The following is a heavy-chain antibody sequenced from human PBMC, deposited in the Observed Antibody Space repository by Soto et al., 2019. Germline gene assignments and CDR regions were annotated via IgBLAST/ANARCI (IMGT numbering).Heavy chain of an antibody. CDR1: GDNFIGYC. V-gene: IGHV1-18*01. CDR3: ARGMYMDWPDP. D-gene: IGHD1-1*01. Sequence: ASVKVSCKASGDNFIGYCITWVRQAPGQGLEWMGWISAYNGNSNYAQRLQDRVTMTTDSSTDTAYLELRRIRPDDTAVYFCARGMYMDWPDPWGHGTTVTLS. J-gene: IGHJ5*02. CDR2: ISAYNGNS.